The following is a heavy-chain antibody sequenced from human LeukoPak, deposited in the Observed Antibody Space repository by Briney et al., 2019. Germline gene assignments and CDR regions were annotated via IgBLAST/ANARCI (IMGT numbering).Heavy chain of an antibody. D-gene: IGHD3-9*01. V-gene: IGHV3-23*01. J-gene: IGHJ5*02. CDR1: GFTFSSYA. CDR3: AKDASGYYDNLAGYFYNWFDP. Sequence: PGGSLRLSCAASGFTFSSYAMSWVRQAPGKGLEWVSAISGSGGSTFYADSVKGRFTISRDNSKNTLYLQMNSLRAEDTAVYYCAKDASGYYDNLAGYFYNWFDPWGQGTLVTVSS. CDR2: ISGSGGST.